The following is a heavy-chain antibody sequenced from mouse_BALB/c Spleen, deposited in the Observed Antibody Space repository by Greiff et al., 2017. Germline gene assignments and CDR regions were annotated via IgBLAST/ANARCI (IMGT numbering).Heavy chain of an antibody. Sequence: LVKTGASVKISCKASGYSFTGYYMHWVKQSHGKSLEWIGYISCYNGATSYNQKFKGKATFTVDTSSSTAYMQFNSLTSEDSAVYYCASTTVVATGAMDYWGQGTSVTVSS. CDR1: GYSFTGYY. CDR3: ASTTVVATGAMDY. CDR2: ISCYNGAT. D-gene: IGHD1-1*01. J-gene: IGHJ4*01. V-gene: IGHV1S34*01.